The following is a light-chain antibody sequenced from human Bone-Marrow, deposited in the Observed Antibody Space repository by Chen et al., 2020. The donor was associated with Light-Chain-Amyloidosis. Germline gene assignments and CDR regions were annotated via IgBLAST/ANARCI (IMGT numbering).Light chain of an antibody. J-gene: IGLJ3*02. V-gene: IGLV6-57*01. Sequence: NFMLTQPHSVSESPGKTVIISCTRSSGSIATNYVQWYQQRPGSSPTTVIYEDDQRPSGVTDLFSGSIDRSSNSASLTISGLETEDEADYYCQSYQGSSQGVFGGGTKLTVL. CDR2: EDD. CDR1: SGSIATNY. CDR3: QSYQGSSQGV.